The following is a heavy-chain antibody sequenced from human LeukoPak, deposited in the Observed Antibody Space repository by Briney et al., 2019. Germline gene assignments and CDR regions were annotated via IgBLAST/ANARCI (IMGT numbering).Heavy chain of an antibody. CDR2: IYHSGST. J-gene: IGHJ2*01. D-gene: IGHD4-17*01. CDR3: ARQDYGDYWYFDL. V-gene: IGHV4-30-2*01. CDR1: GGSISSGGYS. Sequence: PSETLSHTCAVSGGSISSGGYSWSWIRQPPGKGLEWIGYIYHSGSTYYNPSLKSRVTISVDRSKNQFSLKLSSVTAADTAVYYCARQDYGDYWYFDLWGRGTLVTVSS.